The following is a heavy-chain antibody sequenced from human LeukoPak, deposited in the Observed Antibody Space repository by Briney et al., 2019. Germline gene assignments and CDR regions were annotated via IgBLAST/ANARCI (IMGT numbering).Heavy chain of an antibody. CDR1: GGSISGYY. Sequence: NPSETLSLTCTVSGGSISGYYWSWIRQPPGKGLEWIGYVYFTGRTNYNPFLKSRVTISVDSHNKQFSLELRSVTAADTAVYFCARTGDGYNYYNYYYMDVWGTGTTVSVSS. D-gene: IGHD5-24*01. CDR2: VYFTGRT. CDR3: ARTGDGYNYYNYYYMDV. V-gene: IGHV4-59*01. J-gene: IGHJ6*03.